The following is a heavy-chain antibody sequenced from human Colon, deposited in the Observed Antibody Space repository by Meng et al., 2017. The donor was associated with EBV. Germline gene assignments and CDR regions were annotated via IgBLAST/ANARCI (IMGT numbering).Heavy chain of an antibody. J-gene: IGHJ4*02. Sequence: LVESGGGFVKPGGSLSLSCAASGFNFNDYYMTWIRQAPGKGLEWVAFISKMGDGISYAESVRGRFTISRDSATHSLYLQMNSLRAEDTAVYYCARDLGGPRDYWGQRTLVTVSS. V-gene: IGHV3-11*01. D-gene: IGHD6-25*01. CDR2: ISKMGDGI. CDR3: ARDLGGPRDY. CDR1: GFNFNDYY.